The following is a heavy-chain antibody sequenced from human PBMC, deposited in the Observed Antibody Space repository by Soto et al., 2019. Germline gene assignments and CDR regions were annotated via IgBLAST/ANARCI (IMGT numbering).Heavy chain of an antibody. CDR1: GGTFSSYA. Sequence: AVKVSCKASGGTFSSYAISWVRQAPGQGLEWMGGIIPIFGTANYAQKFQGRVTITADESTSTAYMELSSLRSEDTAVYYCARDRWSSLGMDVWGQGTTVTVSS. CDR2: IIPIFGTA. D-gene: IGHD6-13*01. V-gene: IGHV1-69*13. J-gene: IGHJ6*02. CDR3: ARDRWSSLGMDV.